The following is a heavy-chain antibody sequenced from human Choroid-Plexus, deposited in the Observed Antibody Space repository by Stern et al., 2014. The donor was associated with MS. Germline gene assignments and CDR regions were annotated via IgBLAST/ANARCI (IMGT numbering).Heavy chain of an antibody. CDR3: AKDRQYLTFFFDF. CDR2: IAYDGSK. J-gene: IGHJ4*02. V-gene: IGHV3-30*18. Sequence: VQLVESGGGVVQPGRPLRLSCAASGFSFSSFGMHWVSQAPGQGLAWVARIAYDGSKDYADSVKGRFAISRDNSKNTLYLQMNSLRAEDTAVYYCAKDRQYLTFFFDFWGQGSLVTVSS. D-gene: IGHD2/OR15-2a*01. CDR1: GFSFSSFG.